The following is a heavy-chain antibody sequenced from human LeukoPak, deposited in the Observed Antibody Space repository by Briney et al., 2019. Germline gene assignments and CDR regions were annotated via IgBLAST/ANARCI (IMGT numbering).Heavy chain of an antibody. CDR3: ARSIVGETHYFDY. CDR1: GGSFSGYY. V-gene: IGHV4-34*01. CDR2: INHSGST. Sequence: SETLSLTCAVYGGSFSGYYWSWIRQPPGKGLEWIGEINHSGSTNYNPSLKSRVTISVDTSKNQFSLKLSSVTAADTAVYYCARSIVGETHYFDYWGQGTLVTVSS. J-gene: IGHJ4*02. D-gene: IGHD1-26*01.